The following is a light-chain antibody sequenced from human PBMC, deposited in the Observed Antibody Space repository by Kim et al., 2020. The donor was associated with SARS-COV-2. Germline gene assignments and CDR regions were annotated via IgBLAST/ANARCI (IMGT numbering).Light chain of an antibody. J-gene: IGLJ2*01. Sequence: QSLSISCTGTSSDVGGYNYVSWFQQHPGKAPKVIIYDVTKRPSGGSNRFSGSKSGNTASLTISGLQTDDEADYYCSSYSSSDIVLFGGGTQLTVL. CDR2: DVT. CDR1: SSDVGGYNY. V-gene: IGLV2-14*04. CDR3: SSYSSSDIVL.